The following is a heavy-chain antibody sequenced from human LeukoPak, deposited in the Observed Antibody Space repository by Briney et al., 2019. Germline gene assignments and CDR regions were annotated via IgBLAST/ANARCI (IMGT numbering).Heavy chain of an antibody. V-gene: IGHV1-46*01. J-gene: IGHJ6*04. D-gene: IGHD6-13*01. CDR1: GYTFTSYY. Sequence: AASVKVSCKASGYTFTSYYMHWVRQAPGQGLEWMGIINPSGGSTSYAQKFQGRVTITTDESTSTAYMELSSLRSEDTAVYYCARNLGEAAALDVWGKGTTVTVSS. CDR3: ARNLGEAAALDV. CDR2: INPSGGST.